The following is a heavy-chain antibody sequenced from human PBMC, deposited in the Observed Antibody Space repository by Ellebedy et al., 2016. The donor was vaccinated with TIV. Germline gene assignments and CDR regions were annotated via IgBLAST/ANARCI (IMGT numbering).Heavy chain of an antibody. D-gene: IGHD5-18*01. V-gene: IGHV6-1*01. CDR2: TYYRSKWYN. CDR3: ARDLGRDTAMVSDDGFDY. Sequence: SQTLSLTXAISGDSVSSNSAAWNWIRQSPSRGLEWLGRTYYRSKWYNDYAVSVKSRITINPDTSKNQFSLQLNSVTPEDTAVYYCARDLGRDTAMVSDDGFDYWGQGTLVTVSS. CDR1: GDSVSSNSAA. J-gene: IGHJ4*02.